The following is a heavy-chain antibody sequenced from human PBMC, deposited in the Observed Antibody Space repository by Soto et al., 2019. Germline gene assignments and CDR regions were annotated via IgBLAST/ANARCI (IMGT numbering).Heavy chain of an antibody. V-gene: IGHV3-23*01. D-gene: IGHD2-2*01. CDR1: GFTFSDYV. CDR2: INDDGFTT. CDR3: AKDTTRNQFFYYYCVDV. Sequence: SLSLSGASSGFTFSDYVMNWVRQAPGKGLEWVSSINDDGFTTYYADSVQGRFTISRDNSKKMLYLQMNSLRADDTAVYFCAKDTTRNQFFYYYCVDVLGQTPPVTVSS. J-gene: IGHJ6*02.